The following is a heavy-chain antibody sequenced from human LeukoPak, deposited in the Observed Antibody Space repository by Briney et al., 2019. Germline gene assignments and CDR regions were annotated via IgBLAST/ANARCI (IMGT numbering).Heavy chain of an antibody. Sequence: ASVKVSCKDSGYSFIGYSMHWVRQAPGQGLEWMGWINPNTSGTNYAQKFQGRVTMTRDTSISTAYMELSSLRSDDTAVYHCAREYVADSSPLFDYWGQGSLVTVSS. CDR3: AREYVADSSPLFDY. J-gene: IGHJ4*02. CDR2: INPNTSGT. CDR1: GYSFIGYS. V-gene: IGHV1-2*02. D-gene: IGHD6-13*01.